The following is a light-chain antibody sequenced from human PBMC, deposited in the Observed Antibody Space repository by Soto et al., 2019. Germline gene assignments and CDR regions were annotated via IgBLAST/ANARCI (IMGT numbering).Light chain of an antibody. CDR2: EVS. Sequence: QSALTQPASVSGSPGQSVTISCTGASSDVGTYNLVSWYQQYPGKAPKLMISEVSKRPSGVSNRFSGSKSGTTASLTISGLQAEDEADYYCFSYAGTSTFYVFGTGTKLTVL. CDR1: SSDVGTYNL. J-gene: IGLJ1*01. V-gene: IGLV2-23*02. CDR3: FSYAGTSTFYV.